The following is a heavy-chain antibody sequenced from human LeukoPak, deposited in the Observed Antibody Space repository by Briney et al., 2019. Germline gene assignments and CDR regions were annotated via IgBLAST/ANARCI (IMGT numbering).Heavy chain of an antibody. CDR2: VNPNNGDT. J-gene: IGHJ4*02. Sequence: ASVKVSCKASGYTFTGYFIHWVRQAPGQGLEWMGWVNPNNGDTNYAQMFQGRVTMTRDTFICTAFMALSRLRSDDTAVYYCAYYSYAAAFDYWGQGTLVSVSS. CDR1: GYTFTGYF. CDR3: AYYSYAAAFDY. V-gene: IGHV1-2*02. D-gene: IGHD5-18*01.